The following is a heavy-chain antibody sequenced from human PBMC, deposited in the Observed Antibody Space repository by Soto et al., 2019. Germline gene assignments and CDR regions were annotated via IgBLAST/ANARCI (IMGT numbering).Heavy chain of an antibody. D-gene: IGHD3-9*01. CDR1: GFAFSTYA. Sequence: QVQLVESGGGVVQPGRSLRLSCAASGFAFSTYAMHWVRQAPGRGLEWVAVIWYDGSHKYYADSVKGRFTISRDNSKDTMYLQMNSLRADDTAVYYCASDILTAFDYWGRGNLVTVSS. CDR2: IWYDGSHK. CDR3: ASDILTAFDY. V-gene: IGHV3-33*01. J-gene: IGHJ4*02.